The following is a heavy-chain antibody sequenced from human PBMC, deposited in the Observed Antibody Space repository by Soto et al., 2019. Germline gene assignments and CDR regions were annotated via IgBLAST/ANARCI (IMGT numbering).Heavy chain of an antibody. CDR2: ISYDGSNK. D-gene: IGHD3-3*01. CDR3: ASLYNQITIFGVPRPPDY. CDR1: GFTFSSYA. V-gene: IGHV3-30-3*01. J-gene: IGHJ4*02. Sequence: GGSLRLSCAASGFTFSSYAMHWVRQAPGKGLEWVAVISYDGSNKYYADSVKGRFTISRDNSKNTLYLQMNSLRAEDTAVYYCASLYNQITIFGVPRPPDYWGQGTLVTVS.